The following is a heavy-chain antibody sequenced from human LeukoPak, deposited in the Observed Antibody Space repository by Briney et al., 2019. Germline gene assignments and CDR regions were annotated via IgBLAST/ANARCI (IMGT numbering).Heavy chain of an antibody. D-gene: IGHD3-22*01. CDR1: GFTFSSSA. CDR2: ISTDGGGT. Sequence: GGSLRLSCAASGFTFSSSAMHWVRQAPGKGLEYVSAISTDGGGTYYADSVKGRFTISRDNSKDTLFLQMSSLRPEDTAVYYCVKRVAGSRGYDYWGQGTLVTVSS. CDR3: VKRVAGSRGYDY. J-gene: IGHJ4*02. V-gene: IGHV3-64D*06.